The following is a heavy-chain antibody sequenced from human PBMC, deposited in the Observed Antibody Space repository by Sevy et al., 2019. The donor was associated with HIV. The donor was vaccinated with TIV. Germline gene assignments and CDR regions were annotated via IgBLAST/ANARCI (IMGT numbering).Heavy chain of an antibody. J-gene: IGHJ6*02. CDR2: ISSSSSYI. D-gene: IGHD2-2*01. Sequence: GGSLRLSCAASGFTFSSYSMNWVRQARGKGLEWVSSISSSSSYIYYADSVKGRFTISRDNAKNSLYLQMNSLRAEDTAVYDCAREGWEDIVVVPAAHYYYYYGMDVWGQGTTVTVSS. CDR3: AREGWEDIVVVPAAHYYYYYGMDV. CDR1: GFTFSSYS. V-gene: IGHV3-21*01.